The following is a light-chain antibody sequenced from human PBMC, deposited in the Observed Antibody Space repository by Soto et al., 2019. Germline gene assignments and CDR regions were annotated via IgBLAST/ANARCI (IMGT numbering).Light chain of an antibody. CDR1: SSNIGAGYD. J-gene: IGLJ1*01. V-gene: IGLV1-40*01. CDR2: GNN. CDR3: QSHDSSLSTYYYV. Sequence: QSVLTQPPSVSGAPGQRVTISCTGSSSNIGAGYDVHWYQQLPGTAPKLLIYGNNNRPSGVPDRFSGSKSGTSASLAITGLQAEDEADYYCQSHDSSLSTYYYVFGTGTKVTVL.